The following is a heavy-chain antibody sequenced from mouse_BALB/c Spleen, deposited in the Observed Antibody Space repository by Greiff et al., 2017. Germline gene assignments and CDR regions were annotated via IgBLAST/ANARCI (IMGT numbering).Heavy chain of an antibody. Sequence: EVQGVESGGGLVKPGGSLKLSCAASGFAFSSYDMSWVRQTPEKRLEWVAYISSGGGSTYYPDTVKGRFTISRDNAKNTLYLQMSSLKSEDTAMYYCARHGSYGNWFAYWGQGTLVTVSA. CDR3: ARHGSYGNWFAY. CDR1: GFAFSSYD. V-gene: IGHV5-12-1*01. D-gene: IGHD2-1*01. CDR2: ISSGGGST. J-gene: IGHJ3*01.